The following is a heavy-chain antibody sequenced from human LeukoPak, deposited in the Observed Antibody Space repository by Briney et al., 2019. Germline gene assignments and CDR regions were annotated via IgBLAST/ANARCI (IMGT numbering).Heavy chain of an antibody. J-gene: IGHJ3*02. CDR2: IYYSGST. CDR1: GGSISSYY. D-gene: IGHD2-2*01. Sequence: SETLSLTCTVSGGSISSYYWSWIRQPPGKGLEWIGYIYYSGSTNYNPSLKSRVTISVDTSKNQFSLKLSSVTAADTAVYYCARERYCSSTSCSRNAFDIWGQGTMVTVSS. CDR3: ARERYCSSTSCSRNAFDI. V-gene: IGHV4-59*01.